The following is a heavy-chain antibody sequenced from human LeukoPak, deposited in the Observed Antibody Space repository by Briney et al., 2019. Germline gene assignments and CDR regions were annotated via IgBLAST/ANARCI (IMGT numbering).Heavy chain of an antibody. D-gene: IGHD5-18*01. CDR2: ISSSSSYI. J-gene: IGHJ3*02. CDR1: GFTFSSYS. CDR3: ARDQRGYSYGYDAFDI. V-gene: IGHV3-21*01. Sequence: PGGSLRLSCAASGFTFSSYSMNWVRQAPGKGLEWVSSISSSSSYIYYADSVKGRFTISRDNAKNSLYLQMNSLRAEDTAVYYCARDQRGYSYGYDAFDIWGQGTMVTVSS.